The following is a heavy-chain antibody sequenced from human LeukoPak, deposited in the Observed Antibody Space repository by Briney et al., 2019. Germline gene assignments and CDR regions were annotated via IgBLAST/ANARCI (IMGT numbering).Heavy chain of an antibody. J-gene: IGHJ5*02. V-gene: IGHV1-18*01. CDR2: ISAYNGNT. Sequence: ASVKVSCKASGYTFTSYGISWVRQAPGQGLEWMGWISAYNGNTNYAQKLQGRVTMTTDTSTSTAYMELRSLRSDDTAVHYCARDLEGKDCSSTSCYKVQPDWFDPWGQGTLVTVSS. D-gene: IGHD2-2*02. CDR1: GYTFTSYG. CDR3: ARDLEGKDCSSTSCYKVQPDWFDP.